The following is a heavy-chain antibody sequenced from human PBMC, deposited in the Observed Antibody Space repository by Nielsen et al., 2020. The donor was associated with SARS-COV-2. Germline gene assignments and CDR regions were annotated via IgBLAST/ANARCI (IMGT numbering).Heavy chain of an antibody. CDR3: AAGYSSGWYRYYYYYGMDV. Sequence: SQTLSLTCAVYGGSFSGYYWSWIRKPPGKGLEWIGEINHSGSTNYNPSLKSRVTISVDTSKNQFSLKLSSVTAADTAVYYCAAGYSSGWYRYYYYYGMDVWGQGTTVTVSS. CDR1: GGSFSGYY. CDR2: INHSGST. J-gene: IGHJ6*02. D-gene: IGHD6-19*01. V-gene: IGHV4-34*01.